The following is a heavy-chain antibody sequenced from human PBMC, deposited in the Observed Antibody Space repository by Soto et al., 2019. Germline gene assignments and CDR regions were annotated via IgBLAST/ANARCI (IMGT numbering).Heavy chain of an antibody. CDR1: GFTFSSYW. D-gene: IGHD2-21*02. CDR2: INGDGSSI. J-gene: IGHJ3*01. CDR3: ARGDRGAFDL. V-gene: IGHV3-74*03. Sequence: GGSLRLSCAASGFTFSSYWMFWVRQAPGKGLVWVSHINGDGSSITYADSVKGRFTISRDNAKNTLYLQMNSLRAEDTAVYYCARGDRGAFDLWGQGTMVTVSS.